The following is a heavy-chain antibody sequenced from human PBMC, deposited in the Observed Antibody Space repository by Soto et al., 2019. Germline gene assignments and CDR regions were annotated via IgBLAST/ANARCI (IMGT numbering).Heavy chain of an antibody. D-gene: IGHD3-3*01. J-gene: IGHJ4*02. Sequence: SETLSLTCAVSGGSISSGGYSWSWIRQPPGKGLEWIGYIYHSGSTYYNPSLKSRVTILVDRSKNQFSLKLSSVTAADTAVYYCARGQLPPAFFGVDITHPDYFDYWGQGTLVTVSS. CDR1: GGSISSGGYS. CDR3: ARGQLPPAFFGVDITHPDYFDY. CDR2: IYHSGST. V-gene: IGHV4-30-2*01.